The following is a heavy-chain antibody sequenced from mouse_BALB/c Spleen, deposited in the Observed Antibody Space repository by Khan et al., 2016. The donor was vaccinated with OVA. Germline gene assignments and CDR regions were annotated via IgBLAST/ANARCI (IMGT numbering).Heavy chain of an antibody. V-gene: IGHV9-3-1*01. CDR3: SRGAVLRRAYAMDY. CDR1: GYTFTNYG. Sequence: QIQLVQSGPELKKPGETVKISCKASGYTFTNYGMNWVKQAPGKGLKWMGWINTYTGEPTYADDFKGRFAFSLETSASTAYLQINNLKHEDTATYCCSRGAVLRRAYAMDYWGQGTSVTVSS. D-gene: IGHD1-1*01. CDR2: INTYTGEP. J-gene: IGHJ4*01.